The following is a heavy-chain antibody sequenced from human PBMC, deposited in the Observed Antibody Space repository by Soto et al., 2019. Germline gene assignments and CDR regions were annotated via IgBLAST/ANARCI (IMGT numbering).Heavy chain of an antibody. CDR2: IYPSGSA. Sequence: SETLSLTCSVSGGSISSDFWDWIRQPAGKGLEWIGRIYPSGSANHNPSLNSRVTMSADTSKNQISLKLNSVTAADTAVYYCARRRQVGPYYYYAMDVWGQGTTVTVSS. J-gene: IGHJ6*02. CDR3: ARRRQVGPYYYYAMDV. CDR1: GGSISSDF. V-gene: IGHV4-4*07.